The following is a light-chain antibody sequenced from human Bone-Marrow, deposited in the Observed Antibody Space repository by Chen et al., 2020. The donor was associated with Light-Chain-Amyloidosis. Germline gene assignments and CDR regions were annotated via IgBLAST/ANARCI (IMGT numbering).Light chain of an antibody. CDR1: SSNIGAPYD. V-gene: IGLV1-40*01. J-gene: IGLJ3*02. CDR2: GTM. CDR3: QSYDNSLSGWV. Sequence: QSVLTQPPSVSGAPGQRVTISCTGSSSNIGAPYDVLWYQQLSGAAPKLLIYGTMNRPSRAPDRFSGSKSGTSASLAITGLQAEDEADYYCQSYDNSLSGWVFGGGTKLTVL.